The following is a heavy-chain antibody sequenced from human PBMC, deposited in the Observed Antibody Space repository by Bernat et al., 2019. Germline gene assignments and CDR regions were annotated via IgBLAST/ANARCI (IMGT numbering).Heavy chain of an antibody. Sequence: QEQLVQSGPEVKKPGASVTVSCKASGYIFTSYYMHWVRQAPGQGLEWMGIINPSGGSTSYAQKFQGRVTMTRDTSTSTVYMDLSSLRSEDTAVYYCARSLGDIVVVVAATYDAFDIWGQGTMVTVSS. CDR2: INPSGGST. CDR1: GYIFTSYY. CDR3: ARSLGDIVVVVAATYDAFDI. D-gene: IGHD2-15*01. V-gene: IGHV1-46*01. J-gene: IGHJ3*02.